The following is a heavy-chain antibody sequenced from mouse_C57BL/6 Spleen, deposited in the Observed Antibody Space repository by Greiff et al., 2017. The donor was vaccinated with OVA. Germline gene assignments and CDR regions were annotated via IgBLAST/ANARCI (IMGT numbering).Heavy chain of an antibody. V-gene: IGHV1-82*01. D-gene: IGHD1-1*01. CDR2: IYPGDGDT. CDR1: GYAFSSSW. CDR3: AITYGSEGYFDV. J-gene: IGHJ1*03. Sequence: VQLQQSGPELVKPGASVKISCKASGYAFSSSWMNWVKQRPGKGLEWIGRIYPGDGDTNYNGKFKGKATLTVDKSSSTAYMQLSSLTSEDSAVYYCAITYGSEGYFDVWGTGTKVTVSS.